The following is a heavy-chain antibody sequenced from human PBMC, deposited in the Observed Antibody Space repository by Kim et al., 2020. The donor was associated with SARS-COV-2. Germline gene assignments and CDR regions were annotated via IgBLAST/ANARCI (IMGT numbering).Heavy chain of an antibody. V-gene: IGHV4-31*03. J-gene: IGHJ6*02. CDR3: ARYSSWGFGELDYGMDV. D-gene: IGHD3-10*01. CDR1: GGSISSGGYY. Sequence: SETLSLTCTVSGGSISSGGYYWSWIRQHPGKGLEWIGYIYYSGSTYYNPSLKSRVTISVDTSKNQFSLKLSSVTAADTAVYYCARYSSWGFGELDYGMDVWGQGTTVTVSS. CDR2: IYYSGST.